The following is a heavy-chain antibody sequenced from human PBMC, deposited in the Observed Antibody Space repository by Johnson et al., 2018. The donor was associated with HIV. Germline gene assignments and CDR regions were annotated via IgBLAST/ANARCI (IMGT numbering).Heavy chain of an antibody. CDR3: ARGISNWNYFDDDAFDI. D-gene: IGHD1-7*01. CDR2: IYSGGST. Sequence: MLLVESGGGLVKPGGSLRLSCAACGFTVSSNYMSWVRQAPGKGLEWVSVIYSGGSTYYADSVKGRLTISRDNSKNTLYLQMNSLRAEDTAVYYCARGISNWNYFDDDAFDIWGQGTMVTVSS. CDR1: GFTVSSNY. J-gene: IGHJ3*02. V-gene: IGHV3-66*01.